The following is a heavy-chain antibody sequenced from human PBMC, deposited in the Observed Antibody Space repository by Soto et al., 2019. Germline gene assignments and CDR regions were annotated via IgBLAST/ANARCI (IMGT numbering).Heavy chain of an antibody. CDR2: ISGSGDST. V-gene: IGHV3-23*01. D-gene: IGHD6-19*01. J-gene: IGHJ4*02. CDR1: GFTFSSYA. Sequence: EVQLLESGGGLVQPGGSLRLSCAASGFTFSSYAMRWVRQAPGKGLEWVSAISGSGDSTYYADSVKGRFTISRDNSKTTLALLMTSLSAGDTAVYFCARRGSGCYYDSWGQGTLVTVSS. CDR3: ARRGSGCYYDS.